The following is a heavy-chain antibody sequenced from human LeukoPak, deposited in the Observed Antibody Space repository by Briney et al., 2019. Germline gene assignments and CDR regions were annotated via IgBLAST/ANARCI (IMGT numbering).Heavy chain of an antibody. D-gene: IGHD2/OR15-2a*01. Sequence: PSETLSLTCGVSGGSIDITNYWSWVRQAPGKGPEWIGEISHDGTTNYRPSLRSRVAMSFDRANNQFSLSLTSVTAADTAVYYCTRENRPFCPFAFWGQGVLVTVSS. CDR3: TRENRPFCPFAF. CDR1: GGSIDITNY. CDR2: ISHDGTT. V-gene: IGHV4-4*02. J-gene: IGHJ4*02.